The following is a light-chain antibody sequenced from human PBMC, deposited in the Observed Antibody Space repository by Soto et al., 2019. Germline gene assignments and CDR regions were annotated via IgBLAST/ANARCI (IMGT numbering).Light chain of an antibody. CDR1: QSISSY. CDR3: QHSYSTPPT. V-gene: IGKV1-39*01. Sequence: DIQMTQSPSSLSASVGDRVTITCRASQSISSYLNWYQQKPGKAPKLLIYAASSLQSGVPSRFSGSGSWTDFTLTISSLQPEDFATYYCQHSYSTPPTFGQGTKVDIK. J-gene: IGKJ1*01. CDR2: AAS.